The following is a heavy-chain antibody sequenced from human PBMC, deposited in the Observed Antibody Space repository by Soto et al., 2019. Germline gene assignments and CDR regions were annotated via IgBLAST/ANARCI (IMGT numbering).Heavy chain of an antibody. J-gene: IGHJ4*02. V-gene: IGHV1-69*12. Sequence: QVQLVQSGAEVKKPESSVKVSCKAPGGTFSTYAISWVRQAPGQGLEWMGGIIPMFGTANYAQRFQDRVTINADESTNTVYMELSSLRSEDTAVYFCAVGIQLWLRRINNGYSGWGQGTLVTVSS. CDR3: AVGIQLWLRRINNGYSG. D-gene: IGHD5-18*01. CDR1: GGTFSTYA. CDR2: IIPMFGTA.